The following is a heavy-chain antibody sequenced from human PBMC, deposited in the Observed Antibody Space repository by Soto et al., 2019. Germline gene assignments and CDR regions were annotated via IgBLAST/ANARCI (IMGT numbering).Heavy chain of an antibody. Sequence: QLHLQESGPGLVKCWSTFSPTFHVPVDSFSSSNYYWGWIRQPPGRGVKWIGSIYYSGSPYYNPSVHGRVSMSLDMSKNRFSLQLPSLTAADTAVYYCASYERLTVYFPQFLSDYWGQGPLVTVSA. D-gene: IGHD3-9*01. CDR2: IYYSGSP. CDR3: ASYERLTVYFPQFLSDY. CDR1: VDSFSSSNYY. J-gene: IGHJ4*02. V-gene: IGHV4-39*02.